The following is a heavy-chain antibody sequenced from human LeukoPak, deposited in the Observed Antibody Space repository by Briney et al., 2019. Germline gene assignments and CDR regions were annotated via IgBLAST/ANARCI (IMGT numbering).Heavy chain of an antibody. J-gene: IGHJ4*02. CDR2: IYYSGST. Sequence: SETLSLTCTVSGGSISSYYWSWIRQPPGKGLEWIGDIYYSGSTYYNPSLKSRVTISVYTSKNQFSLKLSSVTAADTAMYYCARIGTDWSGYYYFDYWGQGTLVTVSS. D-gene: IGHD3-3*01. CDR1: GGSISSYY. CDR3: ARIGTDWSGYYYFDY. V-gene: IGHV4-59*04.